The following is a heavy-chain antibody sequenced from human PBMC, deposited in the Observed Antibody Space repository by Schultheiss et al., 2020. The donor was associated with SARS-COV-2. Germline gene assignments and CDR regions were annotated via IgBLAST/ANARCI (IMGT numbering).Heavy chain of an antibody. V-gene: IGHV4-59*01. Sequence: SQTLSLTCTVSSGSLIPYYWTWIRQPPGKGLEQVGNIYFTGITKYNPSLKSRVTISIDTSKNQFSLILRSVTAADTAVYFCARATRVESLFSVRGGSFDFWGRGALVTVSS. CDR2: IYFTGIT. CDR3: ARATRVESLFSVRGGSFDF. D-gene: IGHD5-24*01. J-gene: IGHJ4*02. CDR1: SGSLIPYY.